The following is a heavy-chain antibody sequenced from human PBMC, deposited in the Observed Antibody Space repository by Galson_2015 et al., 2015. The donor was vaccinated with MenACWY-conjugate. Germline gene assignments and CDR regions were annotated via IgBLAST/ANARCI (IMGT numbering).Heavy chain of an antibody. CDR1: GFTFSSYA. D-gene: IGHD2-15*01. CDR3: ARPRYCSGVSCWPDAFDI. Sequence: SLRLSCAASGFTFSSYAMSWVRQAPGKGLEWVSAISGSGGSTYYADSVKGRLTISRDNSKNTLYLQMNSLRAEGTAVYYCARPRYCSGVSCWPDAFDIWGQGTMVTVSS. J-gene: IGHJ3*02. CDR2: ISGSGGST. V-gene: IGHV3-23*01.